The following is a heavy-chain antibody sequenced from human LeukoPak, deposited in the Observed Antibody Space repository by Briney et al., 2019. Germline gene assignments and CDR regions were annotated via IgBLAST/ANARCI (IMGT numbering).Heavy chain of an antibody. V-gene: IGHV4-61*02. CDR2: IYTSGST. D-gene: IGHD6-13*01. J-gene: IGHJ4*02. CDR3: ARSYSSSWYFDY. CDR1: GYSVSSGYY. Sequence: SETLSLTCTVSGYSVSSGYYWSWIRQPAGKGLEWIGRIYTSGSTNYNPSLKSRVTISVDTSKNQFSLKLSSVTAADTAVYYCARSYSSSWYFDYWGQGTLVTVSS.